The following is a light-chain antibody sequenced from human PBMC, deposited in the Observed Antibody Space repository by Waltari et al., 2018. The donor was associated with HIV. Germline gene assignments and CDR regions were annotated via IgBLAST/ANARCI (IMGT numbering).Light chain of an antibody. J-gene: IGLJ3*02. Sequence: QSALTQPASVSGSPGQSITITCTGTSSDVCGYKYFHWYQKHPGKAPTLTIYDVSNRPSGVSNRFSGSKSGNTASLTISRLQAEDEADYYCSSYTSSSTLVFGGGTKLTVL. CDR1: SSDVCGYKY. V-gene: IGLV2-14*03. CDR3: SSYTSSSTLV. CDR2: DVS.